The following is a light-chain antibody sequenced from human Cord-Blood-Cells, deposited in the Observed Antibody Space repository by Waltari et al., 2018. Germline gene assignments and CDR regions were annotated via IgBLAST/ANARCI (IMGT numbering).Light chain of an antibody. J-gene: IGLJ3*02. V-gene: IGLV2-14*01. CDR1: SSDVGGYNY. Sequence: QSALTQPASVSGSPGQSITISCTGTSSDVGGYNYVSWYQQHPGKAPKLMIYDVSKRAAGCYDLFSGSQSGSTSALSISGLHAEDVADYYCSSYTSSSTWVFAGGSKLTVL. CDR3: SSYTSSSTWV. CDR2: DVS.